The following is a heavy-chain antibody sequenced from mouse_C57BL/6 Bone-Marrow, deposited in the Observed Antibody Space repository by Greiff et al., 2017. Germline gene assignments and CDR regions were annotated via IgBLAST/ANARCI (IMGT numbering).Heavy chain of an antibody. CDR1: CYTFTSYW. Sequence: QVQLKQPGAELVKPGASVKMSCKASCYTFTSYWITWVKQRPGQGLEWIGDIYPGSGSTNYNEKFKSKATLTVDTSSSTAYMQLSSLTSEDSAVYYCARGLYWYFDVWGTGTTVTVSS. CDR3: ARGLYWYFDV. J-gene: IGHJ1*03. CDR2: IYPGSGST. D-gene: IGHD3-3*01. V-gene: IGHV1-55*01.